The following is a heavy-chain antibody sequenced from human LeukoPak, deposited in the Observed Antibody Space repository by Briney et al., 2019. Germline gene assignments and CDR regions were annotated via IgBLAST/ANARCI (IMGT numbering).Heavy chain of an antibody. D-gene: IGHD1-26*01. CDR3: AAWDPNFYYMDV. Sequence: RGSLRLSSAMSGVTNSMSWVRQAPGKGLEWVSSISASGGGTHYTGSVKGRFTISRDNSKKTIYLQMNSLRVDDTAKYFCAAWDPNFYYMDVWGKGTTVTVSS. J-gene: IGHJ6*03. CDR1: GVTNS. CDR2: ISASGGGT. V-gene: IGHV3-23*01.